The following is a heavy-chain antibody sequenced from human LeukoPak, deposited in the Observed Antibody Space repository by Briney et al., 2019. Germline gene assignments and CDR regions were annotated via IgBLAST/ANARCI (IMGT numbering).Heavy chain of an antibody. Sequence: GGSLRLSCAASGFIFSNYAMSWVRQAPGKGLEWVSTISGSGGSANYADSVKGRFTVSRDNSKNTLYMQMNSLRVEDTAVYYCPRKYDSSGYCDHWGQGTLVTVSS. J-gene: IGHJ4*02. V-gene: IGHV3-23*01. CDR2: ISGSGGSA. CDR1: GFIFSNYA. D-gene: IGHD3-22*01. CDR3: PRKYDSSGYCDH.